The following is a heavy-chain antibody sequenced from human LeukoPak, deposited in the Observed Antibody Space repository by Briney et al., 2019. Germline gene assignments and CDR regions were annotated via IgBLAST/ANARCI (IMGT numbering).Heavy chain of an antibody. V-gene: IGHV3-7*01. J-gene: IGHJ4*02. CDR1: GFTFSSYW. D-gene: IGHD2-15*01. CDR2: IKQDGSEK. Sequence: PGGSLRLSCAAPGFTFSSYWMSWVRQAPGKGLEWVGNIKQDGSEKYYADSVKGRFTISRDNAKNSLYLQMNSLRAEDTAVYYCARGAQYCNGGSCFEYYFNYWGQGTLVTVSS. CDR3: ARGAQYCNGGSCFEYYFNY.